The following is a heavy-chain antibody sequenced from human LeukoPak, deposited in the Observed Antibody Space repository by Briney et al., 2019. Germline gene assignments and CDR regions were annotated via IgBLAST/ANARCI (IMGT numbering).Heavy chain of an antibody. D-gene: IGHD2-2*02. J-gene: IGHJ6*02. CDR1: GGSISSGGYY. Sequence: PSQTLSLTCTVSGGSISSGGYYWTWIRQHPGKGLEWIGYIYYSGSTYYNPSLKSRITISVDTSKNQFSLKLSSVTAADTAVYYCAGTTPVVPAAIPYYYYYGMDVWGQGTTVTVPS. CDR2: IYYSGST. V-gene: IGHV4-31*03. CDR3: AGTTPVVPAAIPYYYYYGMDV.